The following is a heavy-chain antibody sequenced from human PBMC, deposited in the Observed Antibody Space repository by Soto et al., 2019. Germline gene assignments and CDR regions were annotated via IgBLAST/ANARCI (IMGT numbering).Heavy chain of an antibody. D-gene: IGHD5-12*01. CDR2: ISSSSSYI. V-gene: IGHV3-21*01. Sequence: EVQLVESGGGLVKPGGSLRLSCAASGFTFSSYSMNWVRQAPGKGLEWVSSISSSSSYIYYADSVKGRFTISRDNAKNSLYLQMNSLRAEDTAVYYCARAPDGYSGYDYWGSLDYWGQGTLVTVSS. CDR1: GFTFSSYS. J-gene: IGHJ4*02. CDR3: ARAPDGYSGYDYWGSLDY.